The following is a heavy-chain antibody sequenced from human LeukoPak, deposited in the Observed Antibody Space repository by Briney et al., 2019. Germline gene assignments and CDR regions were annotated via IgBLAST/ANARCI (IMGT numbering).Heavy chain of an antibody. V-gene: IGHV3-30*02. CDR2: IRYDGSNK. CDR3: FGITVTDVPY. Sequence: PGGSLTLSCAASGLPFSHSGMHWVRQAPGKGLEWVAFIRYDGSNKYYADSVKGRFTISRDNSKNALYLQMNSLRGEDTAVYYCFGITVTDVPYWGQGTLVTVSS. J-gene: IGHJ4*02. CDR1: GLPFSHSG. D-gene: IGHD1-7*01.